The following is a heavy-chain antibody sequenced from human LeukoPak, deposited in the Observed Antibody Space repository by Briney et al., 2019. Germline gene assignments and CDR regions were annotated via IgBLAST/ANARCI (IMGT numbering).Heavy chain of an antibody. J-gene: IGHJ4*02. V-gene: IGHV4-34*01. CDR2: INHSGST. CDR1: GGSFSGYY. Sequence: SETLSLTCAVYGGSFSGYYWSWIRQPPGKGLEWIGEINHSGSTNYNPSLKSRVTISVDTSKNQFSLKLSSVTAADTAVYYCARRMYYYGSGTGMDYFDYWGRGTLVTVSS. CDR3: ARRMYYYGSGTGMDYFDY. D-gene: IGHD3-10*01.